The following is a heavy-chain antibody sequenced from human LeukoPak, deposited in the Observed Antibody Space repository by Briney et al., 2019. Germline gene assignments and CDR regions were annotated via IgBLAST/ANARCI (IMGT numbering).Heavy chain of an antibody. J-gene: IGHJ4*02. CDR3: TTKQWELLWLDY. CDR1: GFTFSNAW. CDR2: IKSKTDGGTT. D-gene: IGHD1-26*01. V-gene: IGHV3-15*01. Sequence: PGGSLRLSCAASGFTFSNAWMSWVRQAPGKGLELVGRIKSKTDGGTTDYAAPVKGRFTISRDDSKNTLYLQMNSLKTEDTAVYYCTTKQWELLWLDYWGQGTLVTVSS.